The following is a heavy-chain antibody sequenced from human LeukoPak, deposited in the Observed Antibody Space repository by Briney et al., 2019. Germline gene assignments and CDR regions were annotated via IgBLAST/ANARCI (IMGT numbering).Heavy chain of an antibody. CDR3: ARSSSDFWSGYYGFDY. V-gene: IGHV4-34*01. CDR2: INHSGST. D-gene: IGHD3-3*01. Sequence: SETLSLTCAVYGGSFSGYYWGWIRQPPGKGLEWIGEINHSGSTNYNPSLKSRVTISVDTSKNQFSLKLSSVTAADTAVYYCARSSSDFWSGYYGFDYWGQGTLVTLSS. J-gene: IGHJ4*02. CDR1: GGSFSGYY.